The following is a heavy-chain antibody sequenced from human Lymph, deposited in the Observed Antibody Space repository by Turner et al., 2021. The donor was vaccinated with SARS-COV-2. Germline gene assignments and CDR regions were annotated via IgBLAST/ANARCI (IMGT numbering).Heavy chain of an antibody. D-gene: IGHD2-21*02. CDR1: GFTFSSYS. CDR2: ITFTSSYI. Sequence: EVQLVESGGGLVKPGGSLRLSCAASGFTFSSYSMNWVRQAPGKVPEWVSSITFTSSYIYYADSVKGRFTISRDNAKNSLYLQMNSLRAEDTAVYYCARGPPDFPYYFDYWGQGTLVTVSS. CDR3: ARGPPDFPYYFDY. V-gene: IGHV3-21*01. J-gene: IGHJ4*02.